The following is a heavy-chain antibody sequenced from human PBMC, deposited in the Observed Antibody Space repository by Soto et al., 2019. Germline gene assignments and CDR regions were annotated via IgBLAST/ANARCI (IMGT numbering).Heavy chain of an antibody. CDR1: GYTFTSYD. CDR2: MNPNSGNT. CDR3: ARGLGSYSGYDTLFDY. D-gene: IGHD5-12*01. J-gene: IGHJ4*02. Sequence: QVQLVQSGAEVKKPGASVKVSCKASGYTFTSYDINWVRQATGQGLEWMGWMNPNSGNTGYAQKFQGRVTMNRNTSISTAYMELSSLRSEDTAVYYCARGLGSYSGYDTLFDYWGQGTLVTVSS. V-gene: IGHV1-8*01.